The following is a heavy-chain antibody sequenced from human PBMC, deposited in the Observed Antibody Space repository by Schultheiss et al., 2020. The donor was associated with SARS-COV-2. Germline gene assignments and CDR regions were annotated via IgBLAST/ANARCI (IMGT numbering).Heavy chain of an antibody. D-gene: IGHD3-3*01. CDR1: GFTFSSYG. Sequence: GESLKISCAASGFTFSSYGMHWVRQAPGKGLEWVAVIWYYGSNKYYADSVKGRFTISRDNSKNTLYLQMNSLRAEDTAVYYCARDQYYDFWTPGYWGQGTLVTVSS. CDR3: ARDQYYDFWTPGY. J-gene: IGHJ4*02. CDR2: IWYYGSNK. V-gene: IGHV3-33*01.